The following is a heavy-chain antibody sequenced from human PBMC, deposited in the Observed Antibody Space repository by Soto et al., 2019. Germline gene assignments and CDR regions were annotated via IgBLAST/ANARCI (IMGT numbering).Heavy chain of an antibody. V-gene: IGHV5-51*01. Sequence: GESLKISCKGSGYSFTSYWIGWVRQMPGKGLEWMGIIYPGDSDTRYSPSFQGQVTISADKSISTAYLQWSSLQASDTAMYYCARHAAVSYDDSSGYYYEDYYYGMDVWGQGTTVTVSS. J-gene: IGHJ6*02. CDR2: IYPGDSDT. CDR3: ARHAAVSYDDSSGYYYEDYYYGMDV. D-gene: IGHD3-22*01. CDR1: GYSFTSYW.